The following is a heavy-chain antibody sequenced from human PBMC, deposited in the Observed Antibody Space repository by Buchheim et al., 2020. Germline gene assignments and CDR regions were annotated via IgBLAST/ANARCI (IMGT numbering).Heavy chain of an antibody. D-gene: IGHD5-18*01. CDR1: SGSFSGYY. V-gene: IGHV4-34*01. CDR2: INHSGST. Sequence: QVQLQQWGAGLLKPSETLSLTCAVYSGSFSGYYWSWIRQPPGKGLEWIGEINHSGSTNYNPSLNIRVTISVDTSKNQFPLKLSSVTAADTAVYYRARERIQLWLRTYYYYGMDVWGQGTT. J-gene: IGHJ6*02. CDR3: ARERIQLWLRTYYYYGMDV.